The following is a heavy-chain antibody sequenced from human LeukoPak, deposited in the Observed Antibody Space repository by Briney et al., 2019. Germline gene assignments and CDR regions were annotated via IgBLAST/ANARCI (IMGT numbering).Heavy chain of an antibody. D-gene: IGHD6-19*01. CDR1: GYTFTDFSDYY. V-gene: IGHV1-2*02. CDR2: INPNSGAT. J-gene: IGHJ4*02. Sequence: ASVKVSCRASGYTFTDFSDYYIHWVRQAPGQGLEWMGWINPNSGATCYAHKFQGRVTMTRDTSINTAYMELSRLTSDDTVVYFCVRVSTGWYFDYWGQGTLVSVSS. CDR3: VRVSTGWYFDY.